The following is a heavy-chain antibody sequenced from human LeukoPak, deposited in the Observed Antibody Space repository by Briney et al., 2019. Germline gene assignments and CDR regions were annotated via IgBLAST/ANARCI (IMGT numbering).Heavy chain of an antibody. V-gene: IGHV3-48*01. CDR1: GFTFSSYN. J-gene: IGHJ4*02. Sequence: GGSLRLSCAASGFTFSSYNMHWVRQAPGKGLEWVSYISSSSRTIYYADSVKGRFTISRDNGKNSLYLQTNSLRAEDTAVYYCARGEGAYYYDSSGYYHSDWGQGTLVTVSS. CDR2: ISSSSRTI. CDR3: ARGEGAYYYDSSGYYHSD. D-gene: IGHD3-22*01.